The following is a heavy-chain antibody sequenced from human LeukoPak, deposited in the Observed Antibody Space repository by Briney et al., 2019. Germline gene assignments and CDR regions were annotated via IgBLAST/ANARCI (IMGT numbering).Heavy chain of an antibody. CDR2: ISSSGSTI. V-gene: IGHV3-48*03. CDR3: AELGITMIGGV. J-gene: IGHJ6*04. CDR1: GFTFSSYE. Sequence: PGGSLRLSCAASGFTFSSYEMNWVRQAPGKGLGWVSYISSSGSTIYYADSVKGRFTISRDNAKNSLYLQVNSLRAEDTAVYYCAELGITMIGGVWGKGTTVTISS. D-gene: IGHD3-10*02.